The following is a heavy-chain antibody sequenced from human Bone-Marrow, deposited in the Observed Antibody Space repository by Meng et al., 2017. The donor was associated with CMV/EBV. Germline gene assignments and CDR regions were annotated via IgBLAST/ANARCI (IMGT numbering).Heavy chain of an antibody. J-gene: IGHJ6*02. CDR1: GGTFSGYA. CDR2: IIPIFGTA. Sequence: SVKVSCKASGGTFSGYAISWVRQAPGQGLEWMGGIIPIFGTANYAQKFQGRVTITTDESTSTAYMELSSLRSEDTAVYYCARVISSEVRGGMGYYYYGMDVWGQGTTVTVSS. V-gene: IGHV1-69*05. CDR3: ARVISSEVRGGMGYYYYGMDV. D-gene: IGHD6-25*01.